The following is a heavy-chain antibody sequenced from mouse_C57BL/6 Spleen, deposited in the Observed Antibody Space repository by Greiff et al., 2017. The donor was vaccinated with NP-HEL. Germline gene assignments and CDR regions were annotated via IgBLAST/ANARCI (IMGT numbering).Heavy chain of an antibody. CDR1: GYAFSSYW. CDR3: ARSGGGTRYFDV. Sequence: QVQLKQSGAELVKPGASVKISCKASGYAFSSYWMNWVKQRPGKGLEWIGQIYPGDGDTNYNGKFKGKATLTADKSSSTAYMQLSSLTSEDSAVYFCARSGGGTRYFDVWGTGTTVTVSS. V-gene: IGHV1-80*01. D-gene: IGHD4-1*01. CDR2: IYPGDGDT. J-gene: IGHJ1*03.